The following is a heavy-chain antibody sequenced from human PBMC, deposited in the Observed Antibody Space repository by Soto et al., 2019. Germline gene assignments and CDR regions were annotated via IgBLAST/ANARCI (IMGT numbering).Heavy chain of an antibody. D-gene: IGHD1-26*01. Sequence: QVQLVESGGGVVQPGRSLRLSCAASGFTFSNYAMHWVRQAPGKGLEWVAVISYDGCNKYYADSVKGRFTISRDNSKNTLYLQMNRLIAEDTAMYYCARPEFEGGSYPAYWGQGTLVTVSS. CDR2: ISYDGCNK. V-gene: IGHV3-30-3*01. CDR1: GFTFSNYA. CDR3: ARPEFEGGSYPAY. J-gene: IGHJ4*02.